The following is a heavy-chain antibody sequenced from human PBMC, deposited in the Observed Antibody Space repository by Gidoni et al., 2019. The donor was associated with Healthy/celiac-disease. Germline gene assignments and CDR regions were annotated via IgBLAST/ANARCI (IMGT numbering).Heavy chain of an antibody. D-gene: IGHD3-10*01. Sequence: QVQLVQSGAEVKKPGASVKVSCKASGYTFTSYGISWVRQVPGQGLEWMGGISAYNGNTNYAQKLQGRVTMTTDTSTSTAYMELRSLRSDDTAVYYCARGLWFGELLSRPYGMDVWGQGTTVTVSS. CDR3: ARGLWFGELLSRPYGMDV. CDR1: GYTFTSYG. V-gene: IGHV1-18*01. J-gene: IGHJ6*02. CDR2: ISAYNGNT.